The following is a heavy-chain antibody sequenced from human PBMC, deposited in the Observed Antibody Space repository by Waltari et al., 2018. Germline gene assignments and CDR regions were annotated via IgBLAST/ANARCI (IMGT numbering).Heavy chain of an antibody. J-gene: IGHJ5*02. V-gene: IGHV3-7*01. CDR3: TRGASRTFDA. Sequence: EVQLVESGGGLVQPRGSLRLPCAASGFTVRDAWMNWVRQAPGKGLEWGAGIKPDGTGTYYVDSMKGRFTISRDNAKNSLYLQMNSLGAEDTAEYYCTRGASRTFDAWGQGTLVTVSS. CDR1: GFTVRDAW. CDR2: IKPDGTGT.